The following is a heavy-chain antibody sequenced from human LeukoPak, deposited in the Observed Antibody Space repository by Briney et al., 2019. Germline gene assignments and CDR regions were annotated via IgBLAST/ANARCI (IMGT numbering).Heavy chain of an antibody. J-gene: IGHJ4*02. CDR1: GITVSSNY. CDR2: IYSGGTT. V-gene: IGHV3-66*02. CDR3: ARRGDCSSTSCLFFDY. D-gene: IGHD2-2*01. Sequence: RTGGSLRLSCAASGITVSSNYMSWVRQAPGKGLDWVSVIYSGGTTYYADSVKGRFTISRDSSKNTLYLQMNSLRAEDTAVYYCARRGDCSSTSCLFFDYWGQGTLVTVSS.